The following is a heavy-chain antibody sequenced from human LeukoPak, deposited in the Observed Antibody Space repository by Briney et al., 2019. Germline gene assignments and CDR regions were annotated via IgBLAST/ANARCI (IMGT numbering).Heavy chain of an antibody. J-gene: IGHJ3*02. CDR1: GGSISSGGYY. V-gene: IGHV4-31*03. D-gene: IGHD2-2*02. CDR3: ARPPGYCSSTSCYTDDAFDI. Sequence: SETLSLTCTVSGGSISSGGYYWSWIRQHPGKGPEWIGYIYYSGSTYYNPSLKSRVTISVDTSKNQFSLKLSSVTAADTAMYYCARPPGYCSSTSCYTDDAFDIWGQGTMVTVSS. CDR2: IYYSGST.